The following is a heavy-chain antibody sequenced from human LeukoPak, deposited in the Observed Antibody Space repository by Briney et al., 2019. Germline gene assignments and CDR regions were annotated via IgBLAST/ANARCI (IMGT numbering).Heavy chain of an antibody. D-gene: IGHD3-3*01. CDR1: GYTFTSYY. J-gene: IGHJ4*02. CDR3: ATAGYDFWSDSDC. Sequence: ASVKVSCKASGYTFTSYYMHWVRQAPGQGLEWMGIINPSGGSTSYAQKFQGRVTMTEDTSTDTAYMELSSLRSEDTAVYYCATAGYDFWSDSDCWGQGTLVTVSS. V-gene: IGHV1-46*01. CDR2: INPSGGST.